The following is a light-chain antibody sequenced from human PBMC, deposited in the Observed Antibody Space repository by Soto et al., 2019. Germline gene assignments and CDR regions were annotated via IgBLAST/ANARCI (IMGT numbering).Light chain of an antibody. V-gene: IGKV3-11*01. CDR2: DAY. CDR1: QSVSSY. J-gene: IGKJ4*01. Sequence: EIVLTQSPATLSLSPGERATLSCRASQSVSSYLAWYQQKPGQAPRLLIYDAYNRATGIPARFSGSGSGTNGTITISSLETEDGAVYYCQQRSNWTLTFGGGTKVDIK. CDR3: QQRSNWTLT.